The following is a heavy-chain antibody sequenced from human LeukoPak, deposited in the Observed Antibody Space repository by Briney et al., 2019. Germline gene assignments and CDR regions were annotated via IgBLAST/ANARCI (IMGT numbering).Heavy chain of an antibody. D-gene: IGHD5-24*01. J-gene: IGHJ4*02. CDR1: RFTFNNYA. Sequence: GGSLRLSCAASRFTFNNYAMTWVCQAPGKGLEWVSAISGSGGSTYYGDSVKGRFTISRDNSKNTVYLQMNSLRAEDTAVYYCAKVGPRDGYREYYFDYWGQGTLVTVSS. CDR3: AKVGPRDGYREYYFDY. CDR2: ISGSGGST. V-gene: IGHV3-23*01.